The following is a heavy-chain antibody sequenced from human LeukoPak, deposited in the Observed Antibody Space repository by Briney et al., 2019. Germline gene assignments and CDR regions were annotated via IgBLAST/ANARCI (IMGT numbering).Heavy chain of an antibody. CDR3: ARDRRGTYVRYYFDY. CDR2: IWYDGGNK. CDR1: GFTFSSYG. V-gene: IGHV3-33*01. J-gene: IGHJ4*02. Sequence: GGSLGLSCAASGFTFSSYGMHWVRQAPGKGLEWVAVIWYDGGNKYYADSVKGRFTISRDNSKNTLYLQMNSLRAEDTAVYYCARDRRGTYVRYYFDYWGQGTLVTVSS. D-gene: IGHD3-10*02.